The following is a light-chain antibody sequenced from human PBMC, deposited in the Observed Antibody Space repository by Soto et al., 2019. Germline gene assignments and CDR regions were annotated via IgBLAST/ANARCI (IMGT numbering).Light chain of an antibody. CDR3: QQYNNWPQT. CDR1: QRGSSN. Sequence: EIVMTESPATQSVSPGERATLSCRASQRGSSNLAWYQQKPGQAPRLLIYGASTRATGIPARFSGSGSGTEFTLTISSLQSEDFAVYYCQQYNNWPQTFGQGTKVDIK. CDR2: GAS. V-gene: IGKV3-15*01. J-gene: IGKJ1*01.